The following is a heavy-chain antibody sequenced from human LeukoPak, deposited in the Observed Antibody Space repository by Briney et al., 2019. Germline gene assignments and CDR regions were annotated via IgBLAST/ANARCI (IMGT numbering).Heavy chain of an antibody. Sequence: GGSLRLSCAASGFTFSSHGMHWVRQAPGKGLEWVSFIRRDGSNQYYAESVKGRFTISRGNSKNTLDLQMGSLRVEDTAVYYCTKAYDSWIGSFYDYWGRGTQVTVSS. D-gene: IGHD3-3*01. V-gene: IGHV3-30*02. CDR3: TKAYDSWIGSFYDY. CDR2: IRRDGSNQ. J-gene: IGHJ4*02. CDR1: GFTFSSHG.